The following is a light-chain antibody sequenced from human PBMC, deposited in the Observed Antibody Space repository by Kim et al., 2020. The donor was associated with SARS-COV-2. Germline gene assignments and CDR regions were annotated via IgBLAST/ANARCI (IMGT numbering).Light chain of an antibody. CDR2: GAF. V-gene: IGKV1-17*03. J-gene: IGKJ1*01. CDR3: LQHNNYPWT. Sequence: AAVGDRVTITCRANQGISTDLAWFQQKPGKVPKRLIFGAFSLQSGVPSRFSGSGSGTEFTLTISSLQPEDFATYYCLQHNNYPWTFGQGTKVDIK. CDR1: QGISTD.